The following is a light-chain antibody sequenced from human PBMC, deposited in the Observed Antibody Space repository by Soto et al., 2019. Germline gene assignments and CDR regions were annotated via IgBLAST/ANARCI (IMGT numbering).Light chain of an antibody. CDR3: QQRSNWPPRVT. CDR1: QSVSSY. J-gene: IGKJ3*01. CDR2: DAS. V-gene: IGKV3-11*01. Sequence: EIVLTQSQATLSLSPGERATLSCRASQSVSSYLAWYQQKPGQAPRLLIYDASNRATGIPARFSGSGSGTDFTLTISSLEPEDFAVYYCQQRSNWPPRVTFGPGTNVDIK.